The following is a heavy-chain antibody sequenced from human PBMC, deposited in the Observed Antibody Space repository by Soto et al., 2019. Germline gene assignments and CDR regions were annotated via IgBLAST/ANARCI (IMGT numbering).Heavy chain of an antibody. V-gene: IGHV1-69*01. D-gene: IGHD4-17*01. CDR3: ARDSSTSPYYYGMDV. CDR2: VIPIFGTT. Sequence: QVQLMQSGAEVKKPGSSVKVSCKASGGTFSSYPINWVRQAPGQGLEWMGGVIPIFGTTNYAQKFQGRVTITADESTTTAYMEMSSLRSDDTAVYYCARDSSTSPYYYGMDVWGQGTTVTVSS. J-gene: IGHJ6*02. CDR1: GGTFSSYP.